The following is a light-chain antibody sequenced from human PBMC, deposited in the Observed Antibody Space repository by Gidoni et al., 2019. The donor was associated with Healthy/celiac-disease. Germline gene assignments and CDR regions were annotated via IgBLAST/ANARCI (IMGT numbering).Light chain of an antibody. CDR1: LSIRSS. V-gene: IGKV1-39*01. CDR3: RQSYSTPWT. CDR2: AAS. Sequence: IQMTQSPSSLSASVGDRVTIACRASLSIRSSLHWYQQKPGQGPKLLIYAASSLQSGVPSRFRGSGSGPDFTLTIGSLQPENFATFYCRQSYSTPWTFGQGTKVEIK. J-gene: IGKJ1*01.